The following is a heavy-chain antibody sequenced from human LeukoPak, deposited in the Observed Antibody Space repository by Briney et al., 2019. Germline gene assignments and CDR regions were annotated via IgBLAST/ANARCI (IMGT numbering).Heavy chain of an antibody. J-gene: IGHJ4*02. Sequence: SETLSLTCTVSGGSISSSSYYWGWIRQPPGKGLEWIGYIYYSGSTYYNPSLKSRVTISVDTSKNQFSLKLSSVTAADTAVYYRAREPINWNYRVVDYWGQGTLVTVSS. CDR2: IYYSGST. CDR3: AREPINWNYRVVDY. CDR1: GGSISSSSYY. V-gene: IGHV4-30-4*08. D-gene: IGHD1-7*01.